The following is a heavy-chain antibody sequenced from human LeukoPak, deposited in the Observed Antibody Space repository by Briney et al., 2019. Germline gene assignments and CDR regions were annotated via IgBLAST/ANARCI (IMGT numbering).Heavy chain of an antibody. CDR2: IWFDGSNK. J-gene: IGHJ4*02. Sequence: GRSLRLSCAASGFAFSTYGMHWVRQAPGKGLEGVAAIWFDGSNKYYADSVKGRFTISRDNSKNTLYLQMNSLRAEDTAVYYCAKSPFAVAAPSSESAFDYWGQGTLVTVSS. D-gene: IGHD6-19*01. CDR3: AKSPFAVAAPSSESAFDY. V-gene: IGHV3-33*06. CDR1: GFAFSTYG.